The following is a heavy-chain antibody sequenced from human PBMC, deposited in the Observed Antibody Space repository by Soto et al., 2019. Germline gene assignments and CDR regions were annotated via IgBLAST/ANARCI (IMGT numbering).Heavy chain of an antibody. CDR1: GYTLTNYY. CDR2: INPSDGRI. J-gene: IGHJ5*02. D-gene: IGHD2-2*02. V-gene: IGHV1-46*01. Sequence: GASVKVSCKASGYTLTNYYVHWVRQAPGQGLEWMGIINPSDGRITYAQKFQGRVTMSRDTSTSTVYMDLSSLRSEDTAVYYCARGVCTNCYNGLNWLDPWGQGTLVTVSS. CDR3: ARGVCTNCYNGLNWLDP.